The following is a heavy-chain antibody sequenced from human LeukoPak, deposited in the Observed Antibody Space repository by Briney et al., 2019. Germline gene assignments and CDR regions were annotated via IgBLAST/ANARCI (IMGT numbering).Heavy chain of an antibody. Sequence: GGSLRLSCAASGFTFSSYGMHWVRQAPGKGLEWVAFIRYDGSNKYYADSVKGRFTISRDNSKNTLYLQMNILRAEDTAVYYCAKDEGYCSSTSCSSYYYYYYMDVWGKGTTVTVSS. J-gene: IGHJ6*03. CDR2: IRYDGSNK. V-gene: IGHV3-30*02. CDR3: AKDEGYCSSTSCSSYYYYYYMDV. CDR1: GFTFSSYG. D-gene: IGHD2-2*01.